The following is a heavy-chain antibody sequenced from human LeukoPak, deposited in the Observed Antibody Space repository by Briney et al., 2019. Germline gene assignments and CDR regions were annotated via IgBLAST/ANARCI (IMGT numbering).Heavy chain of an antibody. V-gene: IGHV1-18*01. CDR1: GYTFTSYG. CDR2: ISAYNGNT. D-gene: IGHD6-19*01. Sequence: GASVKVSCKASGYTFTSYGISWVRQAPGQGLEWMGWISAYNGNTNYAQKLQGRVTMTTDTSTSTAYMELRSLRSDDTAVYYCARDLQTLIIAVAGTVSGYWGQGTLVTVSS. J-gene: IGHJ4*02. CDR3: ARDLQTLIIAVAGTVSGY.